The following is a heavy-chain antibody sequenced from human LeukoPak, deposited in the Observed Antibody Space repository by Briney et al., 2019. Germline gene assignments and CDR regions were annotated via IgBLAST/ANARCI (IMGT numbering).Heavy chain of an antibody. CDR1: GYTFTSYG. J-gene: IGHJ4*02. Sequence: GASVKVSCKASGYTFTSYGISWVRQAPGQGLEWMGWISAYNGNTNYALKLQGRVTMTTDTSTSTAYMELRSLRSDDTAVYYCAIDRLGGNSGLFDYWGQGTLVTVSS. CDR3: AIDRLGGNSGLFDY. D-gene: IGHD4-23*01. V-gene: IGHV1-18*01. CDR2: ISAYNGNT.